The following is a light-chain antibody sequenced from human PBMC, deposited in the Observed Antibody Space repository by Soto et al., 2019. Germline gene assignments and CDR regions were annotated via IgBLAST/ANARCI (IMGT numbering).Light chain of an antibody. Sequence: SYELTQPPSVSVAPGKTARITCAGNNVGSNSVHWYQQKPGQAPVLVLSYDNDRPSGIPERISGSKSGNTATLSFSRVEAGDEADYYCQVWDISSIHPVEFGGGTQLTVL. CDR2: YDN. V-gene: IGLV3-21*04. CDR3: QVWDISSIHPVE. J-gene: IGLJ2*01. CDR1: NVGSNS.